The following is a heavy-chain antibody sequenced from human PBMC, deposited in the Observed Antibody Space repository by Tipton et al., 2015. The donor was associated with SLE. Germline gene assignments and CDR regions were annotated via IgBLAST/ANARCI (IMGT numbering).Heavy chain of an antibody. D-gene: IGHD4/OR15-4a*01. CDR2: TYYRAKWSN. Sequence: PGLVKPSQTLSLTCVISGDSIYSSSATWDWIRQSPSRGLEWLGRTYYRAKWSNDYAASVKSRLTINPDSSKNQFSLHLSSVTPEDTALYYCARRGSYGVKVAFDIWGQGTVVTVSS. J-gene: IGHJ3*02. CDR1: GDSIYSSSAT. CDR3: ARRGSYGVKVAFDI. V-gene: IGHV6-1*01.